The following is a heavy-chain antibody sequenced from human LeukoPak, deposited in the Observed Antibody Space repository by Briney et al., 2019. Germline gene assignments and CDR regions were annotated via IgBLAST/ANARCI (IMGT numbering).Heavy chain of an antibody. Sequence: GGSLRLSCAASGFTFSSYSMSWVRQAPGKGLEWVSAISGGGDSTYYADSVKGRFTISRDNSKNTLYLQMNSLRAEDTAVYYCAKAGDSSSSPLFLDWGQGTLVTVSS. D-gene: IGHD6-6*01. V-gene: IGHV3-23*01. J-gene: IGHJ4*02. CDR3: AKAGDSSSSPLFLD. CDR2: ISGGGDST. CDR1: GFTFSSYS.